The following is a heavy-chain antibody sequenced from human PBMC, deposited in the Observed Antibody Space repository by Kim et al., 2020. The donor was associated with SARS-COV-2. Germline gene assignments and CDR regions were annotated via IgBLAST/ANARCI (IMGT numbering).Heavy chain of an antibody. CDR2: ISSNGGST. J-gene: IGHJ3*02. CDR3: ANGKHQYYYDSGDACDI. Sequence: GGSLRLSCSASGFTFSSYAMHWVRQAPGKGLEYVSAISSNGGSTYYADSVKGRFTISRDNSKNTLYLQMSSLRAEDTAVYYCANGKHQYYYDSGDACDIWGEKTIFTLSS. V-gene: IGHV3-64D*09. CDR1: GFTFSSYA. D-gene: IGHD3-22*01.